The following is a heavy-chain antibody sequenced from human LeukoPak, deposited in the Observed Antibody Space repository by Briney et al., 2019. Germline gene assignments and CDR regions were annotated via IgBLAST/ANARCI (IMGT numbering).Heavy chain of an antibody. CDR3: ARSRYYGSSGYGT. CDR1: GFSVSNYY. CDR2: IYSGGNT. D-gene: IGHD3-22*01. J-gene: IGHJ5*02. Sequence: PGGSLRLSCAASGFSVSNYYMSWVRQAPGKGLEWVSVIYSGGNTYYTDSVKGRFTISRDNSKNTLYLQMNSLRAEDTAVYYCARSRYYGSSGYGTWGQGTLVTVSS. V-gene: IGHV3-53*01.